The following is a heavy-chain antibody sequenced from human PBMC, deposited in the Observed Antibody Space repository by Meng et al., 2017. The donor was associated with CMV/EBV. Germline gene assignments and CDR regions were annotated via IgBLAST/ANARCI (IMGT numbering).Heavy chain of an antibody. D-gene: IGHD6-13*01. J-gene: IGHJ4*02. CDR2: ISSSSSYI. V-gene: IGHV3-21*01. Sequence: GRSLTLSCGASGFTFSSYSMNWVRPTPGKVLEWVSSISSSSSYIYYTGSVNGRFTISRDNAKNPLYLQMNSLRAENTAVYYCTRDGRQQLDFDYWGQGTLVTVSS. CDR3: TRDGRQQLDFDY. CDR1: GFTFSSYS.